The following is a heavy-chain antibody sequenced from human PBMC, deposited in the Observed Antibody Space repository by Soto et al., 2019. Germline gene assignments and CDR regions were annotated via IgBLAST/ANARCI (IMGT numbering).Heavy chain of an antibody. Sequence: QVHLQESGPRLVKPPGTLSLTCAVSGGSVNNSNWRSWVRQPPGKGLEWIGEIYQGGATKYNPSLKSRVTISVDKSKNQFSLKLTSVTAADTAVYFCVKGGWRVAVLDKGAFDSWGQGILVTVSS. CDR3: VKGGWRVAVLDKGAFDS. D-gene: IGHD2-21*01. J-gene: IGHJ4*02. V-gene: IGHV4-4*01. CDR1: GGSVNNSNW. CDR2: IYQGGAT.